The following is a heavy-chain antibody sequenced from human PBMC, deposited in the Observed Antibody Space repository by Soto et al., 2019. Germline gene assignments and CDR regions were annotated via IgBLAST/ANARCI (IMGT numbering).Heavy chain of an antibody. V-gene: IGHV3-21*01. CDR3: AREYTAWPLAYGLDV. CDR1: GFTFSTYS. J-gene: IGHJ6*02. Sequence: GGSLRLSCVGSGFTFSTYSINWVRQAPGKGLEWVSSISSRSDIYYADSVKGRYTISRDNAKNSVSLQINSLRAEDTAVYYCAREYTAWPLAYGLDVWGQGTTVTVSS. CDR2: ISSRSDI. D-gene: IGHD2-2*02.